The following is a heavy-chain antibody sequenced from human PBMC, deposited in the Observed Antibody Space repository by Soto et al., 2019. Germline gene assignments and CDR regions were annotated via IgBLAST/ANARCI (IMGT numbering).Heavy chain of an antibody. CDR2: ISSSSSYI. V-gene: IGHV3-21*01. Sequence: GSLRLSCAASGFTFRSYSMNWVRQAPGKRLEWVSSISSSSSYIYYADSVKGRFTISRDNAKNSLYLQMNSLRAEDTAVYYCARGTPATNFDYWGQGTLVTVSS. CDR1: GFTFRSYS. D-gene: IGHD4-17*01. J-gene: IGHJ4*02. CDR3: ARGTPATNFDY.